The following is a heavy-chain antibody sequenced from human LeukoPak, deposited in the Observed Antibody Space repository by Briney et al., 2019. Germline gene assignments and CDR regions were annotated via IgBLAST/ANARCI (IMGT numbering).Heavy chain of an antibody. V-gene: IGHV3-23*01. D-gene: IGHD3-10*01. CDR3: AKGGFGRPFDY. Sequence: GGSLRLSCAASGFTFSNYAMSWVRQAPGKGREWVSVISGSGGSTYYVDSVQGRFTISRDNSKNTLFLQMDSLRAEDTAVYYCAKGGFGRPFDYWGQGTLVTVSS. CDR2: ISGSGGST. CDR1: GFTFSNYA. J-gene: IGHJ4*02.